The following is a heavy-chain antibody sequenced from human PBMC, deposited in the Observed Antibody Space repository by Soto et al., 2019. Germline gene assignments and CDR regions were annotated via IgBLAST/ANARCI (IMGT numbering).Heavy chain of an antibody. Sequence: SETLSLTGTVSGGSISSGGYSWGWIRQPPRQGLEWIGYIYHTGNNYYNPSLKSLVTISLARSNNQFSLQLTSVSAADTAVYYYAGSQYYDFLSAYYGLFDHWGQGALVTVSS. CDR1: GGSISSGGYS. CDR2: IYHTGNN. J-gene: IGHJ5*02. V-gene: IGHV4-30-2*01. CDR3: AGSQYYDFLSAYYGLFDH. D-gene: IGHD3-3*01.